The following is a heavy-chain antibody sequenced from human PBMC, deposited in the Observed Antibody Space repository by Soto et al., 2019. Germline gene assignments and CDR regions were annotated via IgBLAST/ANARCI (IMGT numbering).Heavy chain of an antibody. CDR3: ARDPRWQPYGMDV. D-gene: IGHD4-17*01. CDR1: GFTFSSYA. Sequence: QVQLVESGGGVVQPGRSLRLSCAASGFTFSSYAMHWVRQAPGKGLEWVAVISYDGSNKYYADSVKGRFTISRENSKNTLYLQMNSLRAEDTAVYYCARDPRWQPYGMDVWGQGTTVTVSS. J-gene: IGHJ6*02. CDR2: ISYDGSNK. V-gene: IGHV3-30-3*01.